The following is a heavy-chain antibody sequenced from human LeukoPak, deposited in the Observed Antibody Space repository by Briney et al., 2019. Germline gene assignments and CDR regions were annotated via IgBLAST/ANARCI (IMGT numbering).Heavy chain of an antibody. V-gene: IGHV4-38-2*02. Sequence: SSETLSLTCTVSGYSISSGYYWGWIRQPPGKGLEWIGSIYHSGSTNYNPSLKSRVTISVDKSKNQFSLKLSSVTAADTAVYYCARVYDSSGYSHPYYMDVWGKGTTVTVSS. CDR3: ARVYDSSGYSHPYYMDV. CDR2: IYHSGST. J-gene: IGHJ6*03. CDR1: GYSISSGYY. D-gene: IGHD3-22*01.